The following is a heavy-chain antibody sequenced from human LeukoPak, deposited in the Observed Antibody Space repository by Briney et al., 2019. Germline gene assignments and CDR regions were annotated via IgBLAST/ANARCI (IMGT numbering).Heavy chain of an antibody. J-gene: IGHJ4*02. CDR2: ISGSGGST. D-gene: IGHD6-13*01. Sequence: GSLRLSCAASVFTFSNYAMSWVRQAPGKGLEWVSAISGSGGSTYYAVSVKGRFTISRDNSKNTLYLQMNSLRAEDTAVYYWAKDDGPRIAAAGYFDYWGQGTLVTVSS. CDR3: AKDDGPRIAAAGYFDY. CDR1: VFTFSNYA. V-gene: IGHV3-23*01.